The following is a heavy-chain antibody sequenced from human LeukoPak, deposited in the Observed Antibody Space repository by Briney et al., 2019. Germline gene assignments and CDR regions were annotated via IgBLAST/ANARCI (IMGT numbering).Heavy chain of an antibody. CDR3: ARGTGSYDILTGTLFDY. CDR1: GGSFSGYY. CDR2: INHSGST. J-gene: IGHJ4*02. Sequence: PSETLSLTCAVYGGSFSGYYWSWIRQPPGKGLEWIGEINHSGSTNYNPSLKSRVTISVDTSKNQFSLKLSSVTAADTAVYYCARGTGSYDILTGTLFDYWGQGTLVTVSS. V-gene: IGHV4-34*01. D-gene: IGHD3-9*01.